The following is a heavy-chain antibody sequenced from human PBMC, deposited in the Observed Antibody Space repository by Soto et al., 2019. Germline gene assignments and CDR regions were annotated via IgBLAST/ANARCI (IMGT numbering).Heavy chain of an antibody. CDR2: FDPEDGET. D-gene: IGHD4-17*01. J-gene: IGHJ2*01. Sequence: ASVKVSCKVSGYTLTELSMHWVRQAPGKGLEWMGGFDPEDGETIYAQKFQGRVTMTEDTSTDTAYMELSSLRSEDTAVYYYAREASYYGAAPWFFDLWGRGTLVTVSS. V-gene: IGHV1-24*01. CDR3: AREASYYGAAPWFFDL. CDR1: GYTLTELS.